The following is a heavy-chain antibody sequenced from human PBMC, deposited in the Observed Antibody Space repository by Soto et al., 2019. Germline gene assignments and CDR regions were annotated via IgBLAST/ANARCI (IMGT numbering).Heavy chain of an antibody. D-gene: IGHD3-10*01. Sequence: QVQLQQWGAGLLKPSETLSLTCGVYGGSFSGYYWSWIRQPPGKGLEWIGEVNHSGSTNYNPSLKSRVTISVDTSNNQFSLKLSSVTAADTALYYCARKYPPYYGSGSPYGMDVWGQGTTVTVSS. V-gene: IGHV4-34*01. CDR3: ARKYPPYYGSGSPYGMDV. J-gene: IGHJ6*02. CDR1: GGSFSGYY. CDR2: VNHSGST.